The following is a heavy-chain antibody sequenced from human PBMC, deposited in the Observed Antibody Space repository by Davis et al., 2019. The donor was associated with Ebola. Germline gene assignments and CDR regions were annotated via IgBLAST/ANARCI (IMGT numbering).Heavy chain of an antibody. CDR1: GFTFSSYA. Sequence: PGGSLRLSCAASGFTFSSYAMSWVRQAPGKGLEWVSDISGSGGSTYYADSVKGRFTISRDNSKNTVYLQMNSLRAEDTAVYYCAKDRRRDVISSFDNWGQGTLVTVSS. V-gene: IGHV3-23*01. CDR2: ISGSGGST. D-gene: IGHD3-16*02. J-gene: IGHJ4*02. CDR3: AKDRRRDVISSFDN.